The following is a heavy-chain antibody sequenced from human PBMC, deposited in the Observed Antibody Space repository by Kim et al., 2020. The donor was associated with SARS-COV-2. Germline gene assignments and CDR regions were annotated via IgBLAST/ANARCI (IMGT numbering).Heavy chain of an antibody. D-gene: IGHD5-18*01. CDR2: IYYSGST. CDR3: ARHAWRGYRLESPFDF. V-gene: IGHV4-39*01. CDR1: ADSISRSRNY. Sequence: SETLSLTCSVSADSISRSRNYWGWIRQPPGKGLEWIGSIYYSGSTYYNPSLKSRVTMSVDTSKNQFSLKLGSVTAADTAVYYCARHAWRGYRLESPFDFWGQGTLVTVSS. J-gene: IGHJ4*02.